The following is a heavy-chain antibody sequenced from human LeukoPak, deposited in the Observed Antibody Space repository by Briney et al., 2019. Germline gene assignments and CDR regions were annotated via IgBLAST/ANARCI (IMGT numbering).Heavy chain of an antibody. V-gene: IGHV4-34*01. CDR2: INHSGST. CDR1: GGSFSGYY. CDR3: ARTVTTTKSDFYYYYMGV. D-gene: IGHD4-17*01. J-gene: IGHJ6*03. Sequence: SETLSLTCAVYGGSFSGYYWSWIRQPPGKGLEWIGEINHSGSTNYNPSLKSRVTISVDTSKNQFSLKLSSVTAADTAVYYCARTVTTTKSDFYYYYMGVWGKGTTVTVSS.